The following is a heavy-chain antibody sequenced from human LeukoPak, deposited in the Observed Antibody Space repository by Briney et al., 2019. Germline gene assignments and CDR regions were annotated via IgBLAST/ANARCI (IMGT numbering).Heavy chain of an antibody. J-gene: IGHJ6*03. D-gene: IGHD3-10*01. Sequence: GGSLRLSCAASGFTFSSYEMNWVRQAPGKGLEWVSYISSSGRSIYNADSVKGRFTISRDNAKNSLYLQMNSLRAEDTAVYYCARGSGSYYYYYYYMDVWGKGTTVTVSS. CDR1: GFTFSSYE. V-gene: IGHV3-48*03. CDR2: ISSSGRSI. CDR3: ARGSGSYYYYYYYMDV.